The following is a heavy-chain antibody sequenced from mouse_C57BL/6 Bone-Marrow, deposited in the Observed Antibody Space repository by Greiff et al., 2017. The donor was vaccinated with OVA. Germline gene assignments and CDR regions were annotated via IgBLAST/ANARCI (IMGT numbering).Heavy chain of an antibody. CDR3: AKVWYYGSCYEYFDD. J-gene: IGHJ1*03. Sequence: VQLQQSGAELVRPGASVKLSCKASGYTFTDYYINWVKQRPGQGLEWIARIYPGSGNTYYNETFKGKATLTADKSSSTAYMQLSSLISADTAVYFCAKVWYYGSCYEYFDDWGTGTTVTVSS. CDR2: IYPGSGNT. CDR1: GYTFTDYY. D-gene: IGHD1-1*01. V-gene: IGHV1-76*01.